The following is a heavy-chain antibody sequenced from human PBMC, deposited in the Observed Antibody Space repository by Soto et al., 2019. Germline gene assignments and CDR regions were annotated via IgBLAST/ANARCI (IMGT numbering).Heavy chain of an antibody. CDR2: IIPIFGTA. Sequence: QVQLVQSGAEVKKPGSSVKVSCKASGGTFSSYAISWVRQAPGQGLEWMGGIIPIFGTANYAQKFQGRVTISADESTSTAYMELSSMRSEDTAVYCCARDPKIGGSGRGGVGMYSMDVWGQGSTVTV. J-gene: IGHJ6*02. V-gene: IGHV1-69*12. CDR3: ARDPKIGGSGRGGVGMYSMDV. CDR1: GGTFSSYA. D-gene: IGHD6-25*01.